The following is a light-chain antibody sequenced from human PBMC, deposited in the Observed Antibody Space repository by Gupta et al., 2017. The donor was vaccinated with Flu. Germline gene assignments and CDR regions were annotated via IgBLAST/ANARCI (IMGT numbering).Light chain of an antibody. CDR1: QDITSY. CDR2: YAS. V-gene: IGKV1-9*01. Sequence: DIQLTQSPAFLSASVGDRVTITCRASQDITSYLDWYQRKPGQAPKLLIYYASRLQSGVPSRFSGSGSGTEFTLTISSLQPEDFATYYCQQLSTYPITFGQGTRVEI. J-gene: IGKJ5*01. CDR3: QQLSTYPIT.